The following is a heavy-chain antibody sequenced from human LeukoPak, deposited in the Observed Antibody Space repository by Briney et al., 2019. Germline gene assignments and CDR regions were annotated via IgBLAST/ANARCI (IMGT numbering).Heavy chain of an antibody. CDR3: ASGGYSYGS. CDR2: ISSSSISSTI. V-gene: IGHV3-48*01. Sequence: PGGSLRLSCAASGFTFSSYNMNWVRQAPGKGLEWVSYISSSSISSTIYYADSVKGRFTISRDNAKNSLYLQMNSLRAEDTAVYDCASGGYSYGSWGQGTLVTVSS. CDR1: GFTFSSYN. J-gene: IGHJ5*02. D-gene: IGHD5-18*01.